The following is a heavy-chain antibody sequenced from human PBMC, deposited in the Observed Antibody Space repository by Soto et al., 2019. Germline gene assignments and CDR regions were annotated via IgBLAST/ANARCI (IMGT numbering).Heavy chain of an antibody. CDR3: ARHGSSGGMDV. J-gene: IGHJ6*02. Sequence: SETLSLTCTVSGGSISSSSYYWGWIRQPPGKGLKWIGSIYYSGSTYYNPSLKSRVTISVDTSKNQFSLKLSSVTAADTAVYYCARHGSSGGMDVWGQGTTVTVSS. CDR2: IYYSGST. D-gene: IGHD3-22*01. V-gene: IGHV4-39*01. CDR1: GGSISSSSYY.